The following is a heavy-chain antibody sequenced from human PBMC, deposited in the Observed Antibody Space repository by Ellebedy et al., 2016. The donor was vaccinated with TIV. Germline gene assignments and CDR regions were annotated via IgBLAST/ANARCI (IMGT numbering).Heavy chain of an antibody. CDR1: GFTFSNYA. D-gene: IGHD2-2*01. Sequence: PGGSLRLSCVASGFTFSNYAMGWVRQAPGKGLDWVSAISGVGSSTTHYADSVKGRFFISRDNSKNTLYLQMNSLRAEDTAVYYCARDIVVVPAAMPVGLGYWGQGTLVTVSS. J-gene: IGHJ4*02. V-gene: IGHV3-23*01. CDR3: ARDIVVVPAAMPVGLGY. CDR2: ISGVGSSTT.